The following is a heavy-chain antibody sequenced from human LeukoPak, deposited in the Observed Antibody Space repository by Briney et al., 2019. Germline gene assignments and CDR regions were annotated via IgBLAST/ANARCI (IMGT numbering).Heavy chain of an antibody. CDR3: ASASLAVAGTGYFDY. CDR2: IYYSGST. Sequence: PPETLSHSCTVSGGSISSYYWSWIRQPPGKGLEWIGYIYYSGSTNYNPSLKSRVTISVDTSKNQFSLKLSSVTAADAAVYYCASASLAVAGTGYFDYWGQGTVQTVSS. CDR1: GGSISSYY. V-gene: IGHV4-59*01. J-gene: IGHJ4*02. D-gene: IGHD6-19*01.